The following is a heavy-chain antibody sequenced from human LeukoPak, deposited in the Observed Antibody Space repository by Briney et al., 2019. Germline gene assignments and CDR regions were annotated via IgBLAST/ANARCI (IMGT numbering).Heavy chain of an antibody. CDR2: INWNGRIT. J-gene: IGHJ6*03. CDR1: GFTFDDYA. V-gene: IGHV3-20*04. Sequence: AGGSLRLSCAASGFTFDDYAMNWVRQVPGRGLEWVSGINWNGRITEYADSVKDRSTISRQNTKNSLYLYMNNLGGEDTALYFCARGSVQLWLRDTYYYMDVWGRGTTVTVSS. D-gene: IGHD5-18*01. CDR3: ARGSVQLWLRDTYYYMDV.